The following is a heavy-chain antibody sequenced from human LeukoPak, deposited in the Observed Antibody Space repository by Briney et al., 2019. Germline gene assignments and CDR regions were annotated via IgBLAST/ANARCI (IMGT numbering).Heavy chain of an antibody. V-gene: IGHV4-34*01. CDR1: GGSFSGYY. CDR2: INHSGST. Sequence: PSETLSLTCTVSGGSFSGYYWSWIRQPPGKGLEWIGEINHSGSTNYNPSLKSRVTISVDTSKNQFSLKLSSVTAADTAVYYCARGGPPRGNYGYWGQGTLVTVSS. CDR3: ARGGPPRGNYGY. J-gene: IGHJ4*02. D-gene: IGHD1-7*01.